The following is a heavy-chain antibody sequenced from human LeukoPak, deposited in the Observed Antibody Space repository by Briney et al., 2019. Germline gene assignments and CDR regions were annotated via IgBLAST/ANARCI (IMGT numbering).Heavy chain of an antibody. D-gene: IGHD6-13*01. CDR2: ISSNGSSI. V-gene: IGHV3-48*03. Sequence: GGSLRLSCAASGFTFSSYEMNWVRQAPGKGLEWVSYISSNGSSIYYADSVKGRFTISRDNAKNSLYLQMNSLRAEDTAVYYCARIYSSSWKYYYYYYMDVWGKGTTVTVSS. CDR1: GFTFSSYE. J-gene: IGHJ6*03. CDR3: ARIYSSSWKYYYYYYMDV.